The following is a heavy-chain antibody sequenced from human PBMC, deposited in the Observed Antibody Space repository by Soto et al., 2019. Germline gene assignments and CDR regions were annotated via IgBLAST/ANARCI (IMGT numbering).Heavy chain of an antibody. D-gene: IGHD3-3*01. V-gene: IGHV3-33*01. CDR1: GFTFSSYG. CDR2: IWYDGSNK. J-gene: IGHJ4*02. CDR3: ARDYYDFWSGQDQVGY. Sequence: QVQLVEAGGGVVQPGRSLRLSCAASGFTFSSYGMHWVRQAPGKGLEWVAVIWYDGSNKYYADSVKGRFTISRDNSKNTLYLQMNSLRAEDTAVYYCARDYYDFWSGQDQVGYWGQGTLVTVSS.